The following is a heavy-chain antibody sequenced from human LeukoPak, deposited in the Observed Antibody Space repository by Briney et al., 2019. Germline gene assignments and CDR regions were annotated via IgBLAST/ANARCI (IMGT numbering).Heavy chain of an antibody. CDR1: GYTFTSYY. D-gene: IGHD3-3*01. V-gene: IGHV1-46*01. Sequence: GASVKVSCKASGYTFTSYYMHWVRQAPGQGLEWMGIINPSGGSTSYAQKFQGRVTITRDTSTSTVYMELSSLRSEDTAVYYCARGRIFGVVKLFHGSYNWFDPWGQGTLVTVSS. CDR2: INPSGGST. CDR3: ARGRIFGVVKLFHGSYNWFDP. J-gene: IGHJ5*02.